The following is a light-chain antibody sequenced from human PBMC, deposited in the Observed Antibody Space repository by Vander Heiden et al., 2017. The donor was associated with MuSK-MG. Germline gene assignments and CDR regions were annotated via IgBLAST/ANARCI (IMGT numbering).Light chain of an antibody. CDR1: QSVSSSY. CDR2: GAS. J-gene: IGKJ4*01. Sequence: EIVLTQSPGTLSLSPGERATLSCRPSQSVSSSYLAWYQQKPGQAPRLLIYGASSRATGIPDRFSGSGSGTDFTLTISRLEPEDFAVYYCLQYGSPPLTFGGGTKVEIK. V-gene: IGKV3-20*01. CDR3: LQYGSPPLT.